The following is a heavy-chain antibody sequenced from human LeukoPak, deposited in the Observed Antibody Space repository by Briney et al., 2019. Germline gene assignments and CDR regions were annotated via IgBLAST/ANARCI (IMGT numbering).Heavy chain of an antibody. CDR3: AKGDCSSTSCSLGY. CDR2: ISGSGGST. CDR1: GFTFSSYA. V-gene: IGHV3-23*01. Sequence: GGSLRLSCAASGFTFSSYAVTSVRQAPGEGLEWVSSISGSGGSTYYADSVKGRFTISRDNSKNTLFLQLNSLRAEDTAVYYCAKGDCSSTSCSLGYWGQGTLVTVSS. J-gene: IGHJ4*02. D-gene: IGHD2-2*01.